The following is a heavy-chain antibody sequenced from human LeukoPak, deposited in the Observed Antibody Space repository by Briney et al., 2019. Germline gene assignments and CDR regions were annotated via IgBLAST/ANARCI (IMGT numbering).Heavy chain of an antibody. V-gene: IGHV1-69*13. CDR2: IIPIFGTA. CDR3: ARGIFGDPDLKRDAFDI. CDR1: GGTFSSYA. Sequence: SVKVSCKASGGTFSSYAISWVRQAPGRGLEWMGGIIPIFGTANYAQKFQGRVTITADESTSTAYMELSSLRSEDTAVYYCARGIFGDPDLKRDAFDIWGQGTMVTVSS. D-gene: IGHD2-21*02. J-gene: IGHJ3*02.